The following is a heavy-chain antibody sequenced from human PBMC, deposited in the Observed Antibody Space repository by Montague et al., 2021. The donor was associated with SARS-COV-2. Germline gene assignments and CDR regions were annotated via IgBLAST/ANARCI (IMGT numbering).Heavy chain of an antibody. J-gene: IGHJ3*02. Sequence: SETLSLTCSVSGASISSHYWSWIRQSPGKGLEWIGYIYYSGTTXXXPSXESRVTISVGTSSNVFSLNLRSVTAADTAIYYCARYEAVADAFDIWGQGTVVTVS. V-gene: IGHV4-59*11. CDR3: ARYEAVADAFDI. CDR2: IYYSGTT. D-gene: IGHD6-19*01. CDR1: GASISSHY.